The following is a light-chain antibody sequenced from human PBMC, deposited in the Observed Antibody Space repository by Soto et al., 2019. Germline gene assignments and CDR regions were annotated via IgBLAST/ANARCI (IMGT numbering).Light chain of an antibody. V-gene: IGKV1-33*01. CDR1: RKLKYY. Sequence: DIKMTHSPSSLLASGGTRVTITCKASRKLKYYLNWYQQRPGRAPKLLIYDASNLETGVPSRFSGSGSGTHFSLTISSLQPEDIATYYCQQYDNLITFGGGTKVEIE. CDR2: DAS. CDR3: QQYDNLIT. J-gene: IGKJ4*01.